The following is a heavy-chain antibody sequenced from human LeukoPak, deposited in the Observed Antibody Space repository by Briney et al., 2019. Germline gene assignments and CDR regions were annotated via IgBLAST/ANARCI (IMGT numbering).Heavy chain of an antibody. CDR1: GFTFSDYY. CDR3: ASCPNYYYYMDV. J-gene: IGHJ6*03. CDR2: ISSSGSTT. Sequence: GGSLRLSCAASGFTFSDYYMSWIRQAPGKGLEWVSYISSSGSTTFYSDSVKGRFTISRDNAKNTLSLQMTNLRAEDTAVYYCASCPNYYYYMDVWGKGTTVTISS. V-gene: IGHV3-11*04.